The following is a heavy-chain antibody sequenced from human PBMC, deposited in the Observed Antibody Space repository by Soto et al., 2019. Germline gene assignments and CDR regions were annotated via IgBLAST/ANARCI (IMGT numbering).Heavy chain of an antibody. CDR2: IKQDGSEK. Sequence: GGSLRLCCGASVFTFSGYWMSWVRQAPGKGLEWVANIKQDGSEKYYVDSVKGRFTISRDNAKNSPYLQMNSLRAEDTAVYYCARESWRWWELLGYYYYGMDVWGQGTTVTVSS. V-gene: IGHV3-7*03. D-gene: IGHD1-26*01. CDR3: ARESWRWWELLGYYYYGMDV. J-gene: IGHJ6*02. CDR1: VFTFSGYW.